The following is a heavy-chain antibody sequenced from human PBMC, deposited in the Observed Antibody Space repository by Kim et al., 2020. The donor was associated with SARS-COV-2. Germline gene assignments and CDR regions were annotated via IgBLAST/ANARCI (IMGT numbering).Heavy chain of an antibody. CDR2: INPNSGGT. V-gene: IGHV1-2*02. J-gene: IGHJ4*02. D-gene: IGHD6-19*01. CDR3: ARLGAVAGLVYFDY. Sequence: ASVKVSCKASGYTFTGYYMHWVRQAPGQGLEWMGWINPNSGGTNYAQKFQGRVTMTRDTSISTAYMELSSLRSDDTAVYYCARLGAVAGLVYFDYWGQGTLVSVSS. CDR1: GYTFTGYY.